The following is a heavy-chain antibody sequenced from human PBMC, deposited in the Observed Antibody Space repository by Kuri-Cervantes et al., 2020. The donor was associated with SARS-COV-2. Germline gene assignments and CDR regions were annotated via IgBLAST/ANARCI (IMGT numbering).Heavy chain of an antibody. Sequence: ASVKVSCKVSGYTLTAYSMHWVRQAPGQGLAWMGIVNPSGGSTSYAQKFQGRVTMTRDTSTTTVYMELSSLRSEDTAVYYCARGGSYYLDEYYFDYWGQGTLVTVSS. CDR3: ARGGSYYLDEYYFDY. J-gene: IGHJ4*02. CDR1: GYTLTAYS. D-gene: IGHD1-26*01. V-gene: IGHV1-46*01. CDR2: VNPSGGST.